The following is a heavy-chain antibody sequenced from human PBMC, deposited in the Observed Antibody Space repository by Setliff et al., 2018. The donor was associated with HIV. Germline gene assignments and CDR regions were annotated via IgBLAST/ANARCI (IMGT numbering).Heavy chain of an antibody. CDR2: IYYDGTT. D-gene: IGHD3-10*01. CDR3: ARATFGSTSSGINYYMDV. V-gene: IGHV4-59*02. J-gene: IGHJ6*03. CDR1: GGSVSGYF. Sequence: LSLTCTVSGGSVSGYFWSWIRQPPGRGLEWIGYIYYDGTTNPNPSLKSRVTISVTTSKNQFSLKLSSVTAADTALYFCARATFGSTSSGINYYMDVWGKGTTVTVSS.